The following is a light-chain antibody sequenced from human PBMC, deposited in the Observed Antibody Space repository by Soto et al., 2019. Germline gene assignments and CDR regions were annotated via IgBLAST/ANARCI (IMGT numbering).Light chain of an antibody. V-gene: IGKV1-5*03. CDR2: KAS. J-gene: IGKJ1*01. CDR3: QHYNSYSEA. CDR1: QGISSW. Sequence: DLQLSQSPSSLSASVGDRVTITCRVRQGISSWLAWYQQKPGKAPKLLIYKASTLKSGVPSRFSGSGSGTEFTLTISSLQPDDFATYYCQHYNSYSEAFGQGTKVDIK.